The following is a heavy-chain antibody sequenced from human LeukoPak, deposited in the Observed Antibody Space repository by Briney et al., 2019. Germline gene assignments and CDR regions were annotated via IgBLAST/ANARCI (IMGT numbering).Heavy chain of an antibody. Sequence: PAETLCLTCAVYGVSFSGYYWSWIRQPPGKGLEWIGEINHSGSTNYNSSLKSRVTISIDTSKNQFSLKLTSVTAADTAVYYCARGYSGSGSHCCHMDVWGKGTTITVS. J-gene: IGHJ6*03. CDR2: INHSGST. CDR1: GVSFSGYY. D-gene: IGHD3-10*01. V-gene: IGHV4-34*01. CDR3: ARGYSGSGSHCCHMDV.